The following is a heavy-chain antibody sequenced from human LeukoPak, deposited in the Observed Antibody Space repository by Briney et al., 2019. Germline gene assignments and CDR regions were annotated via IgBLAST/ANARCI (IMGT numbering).Heavy chain of an antibody. J-gene: IGHJ5*02. D-gene: IGHD4-11*01. CDR1: GFTFSSHA. Sequence: GGSRRLSCAASGFTFSSHALTWVRQAPGKGLEWVSAISVSGDATYYVDSVKGRFTISRDNSKNTVYLQMNSLRADDTAVYYCARLRSKYWFDPWGQGTLVTVSS. CDR3: ARLRSKYWFDP. CDR2: ISVSGDAT. V-gene: IGHV3-23*01.